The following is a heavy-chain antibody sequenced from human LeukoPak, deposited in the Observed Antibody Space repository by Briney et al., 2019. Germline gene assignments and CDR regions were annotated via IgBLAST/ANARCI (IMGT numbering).Heavy chain of an antibody. Sequence: PGGSLRLSCAASGFTLSSYAMSWVRQAPGKGLEWVSAISGSGGSTYYADSVKGRFTISRDNSKNTLYLQMNSLRAEDTAVYYCARRHYDFWSPSYYYYYMDVWGKGTTVTVSS. D-gene: IGHD3-3*01. CDR2: ISGSGGST. V-gene: IGHV3-23*01. J-gene: IGHJ6*03. CDR1: GFTLSSYA. CDR3: ARRHYDFWSPSYYYYYMDV.